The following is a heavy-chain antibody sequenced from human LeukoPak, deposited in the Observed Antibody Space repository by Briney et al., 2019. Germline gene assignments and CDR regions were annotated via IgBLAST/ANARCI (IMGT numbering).Heavy chain of an antibody. Sequence: GGSLRLSCAASGFTFTTYTLNWVRQAPGKGLEWVSSISSSSGFIYYADSVKGRFTISRDNSKNTLYLQMNSLRAEDTAVYYCAKDTGYDYVWGSYRYTNNWFDPWGQGTLVTVSS. CDR2: ISSSSGFI. CDR3: AKDTGYDYVWGSYRYTNNWFDP. V-gene: IGHV3-21*01. CDR1: GFTFTTYT. D-gene: IGHD3-16*02. J-gene: IGHJ5*02.